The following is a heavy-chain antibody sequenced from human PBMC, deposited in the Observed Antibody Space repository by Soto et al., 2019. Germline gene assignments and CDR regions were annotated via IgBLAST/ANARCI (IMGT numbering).Heavy chain of an antibody. V-gene: IGHV3-30*18. CDR3: AKDLFELERRGRMDV. J-gene: IGHJ6*02. Sequence: QVQLVESGGGVVQPGRSLRLSCAASRLTFRAYAMHWVRQAPGKGLDWVALISYDGSDTYYADSVKGQFTISRDNSKNTLYLQMNSLRVEDTAVYYCAKDLFELERRGRMDVWGQGTTVTVSS. CDR2: ISYDGSDT. D-gene: IGHD1-1*01. CDR1: RLTFRAYA.